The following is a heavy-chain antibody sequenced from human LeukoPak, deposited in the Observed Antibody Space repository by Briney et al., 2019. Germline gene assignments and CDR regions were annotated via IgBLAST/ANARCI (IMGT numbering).Heavy chain of an antibody. CDR2: IIPIFGTA. J-gene: IGHJ5*02. V-gene: IGHV1-69*13. CDR3: ARVTYRYDYVWGDDP. CDR1: GGTFSSYA. D-gene: IGHD3-16*01. Sequence: SVKVSCTASGGTFSSYAISWVRQAPGQGLEWMGGIIPIFGTANYAQKFQGRVTITADESTSTAYMELSSLRSEDTAVYYCARVTYRYDYVWGDDPWDQGTLVTVSS.